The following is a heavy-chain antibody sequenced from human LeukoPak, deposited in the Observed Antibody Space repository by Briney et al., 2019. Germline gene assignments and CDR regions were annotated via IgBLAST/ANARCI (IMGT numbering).Heavy chain of an antibody. Sequence: PSETLSLTCAVSGGSISSGGYSWSWIRQPPGKGLEWIGYIYHSGSTYYNPSLKSRVTISVDRSKNQFSLKLSSVIAADTAVYYCARLVVTDAFDIWGQGTMVTVSS. D-gene: IGHD3-22*01. CDR3: ARLVVTDAFDI. V-gene: IGHV4-30-2*01. CDR1: GGSISSGGYS. CDR2: IYHSGST. J-gene: IGHJ3*02.